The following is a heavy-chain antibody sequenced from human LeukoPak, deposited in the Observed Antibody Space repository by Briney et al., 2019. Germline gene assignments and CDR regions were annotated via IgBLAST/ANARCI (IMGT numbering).Heavy chain of an antibody. J-gene: IGHJ4*02. CDR1: GFTFSSYA. D-gene: IGHD5-18*01. V-gene: IGHV3-30-3*01. CDR3: ARVQRGIQLWSCLDY. Sequence: PGRSLRLSCAASGFTFSSYAMHWVRQAPGKGLEWVAVISYDGSNKYYADSVKGRFTISRDNSKNTLYLQMNSLRAEDTAVYYCARVQRGIQLWSCLDYWGQGTLVTVSS. CDR2: ISYDGSNK.